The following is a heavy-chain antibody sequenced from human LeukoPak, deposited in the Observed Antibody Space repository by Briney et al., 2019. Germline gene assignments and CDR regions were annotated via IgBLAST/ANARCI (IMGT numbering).Heavy chain of an antibody. J-gene: IGHJ4*02. CDR1: GFTFSNNW. D-gene: IGHD5-18*01. Sequence: GSLRLSCAASGFTFSNNWMSWVRQAPGKGLEWVANIKQDGSEKYYVDSVKGRFTISRDNAKNSLYLQMNSLRAEDTALYYCAKGGGGYSYDLDYWGQGTLVTVSS. V-gene: IGHV3-7*03. CDR3: AKGGGGYSYDLDY. CDR2: IKQDGSEK.